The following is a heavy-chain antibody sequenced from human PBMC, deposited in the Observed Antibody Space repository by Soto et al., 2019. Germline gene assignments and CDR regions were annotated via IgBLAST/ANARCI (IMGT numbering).Heavy chain of an antibody. D-gene: IGHD1-26*01. Sequence: SETLSLTCTVSGGSISSGDYYWSWIRQPPGKGLEWIGYIYYSGSTYYNPSLKSRVTISVDTSKNQFSLKLSSVTAADTAVYYCARGHVGGSYYHFDYWGQGTLVTVSS. CDR3: ARGHVGGSYYHFDY. CDR1: GGSISSGDYY. V-gene: IGHV4-30-4*01. J-gene: IGHJ4*02. CDR2: IYYSGST.